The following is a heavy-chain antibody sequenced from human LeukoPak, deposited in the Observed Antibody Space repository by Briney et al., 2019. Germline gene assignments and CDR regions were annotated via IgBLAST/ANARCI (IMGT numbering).Heavy chain of an antibody. Sequence: ASVKVSCKASGYTFTSYGISWVRQAPGQGLEWMGWISAYNGNTNYAQKLQGRVTMTTDTSTSTAYMELRSLRSDDTAVYYCARGFRRRGVIVSGVYYYYMDVWGKGTTVTISS. V-gene: IGHV1-18*01. CDR3: ARGFRRRGVIVSGVYYYYMDV. J-gene: IGHJ6*03. CDR1: GYTFTSYG. D-gene: IGHD3-16*02. CDR2: ISAYNGNT.